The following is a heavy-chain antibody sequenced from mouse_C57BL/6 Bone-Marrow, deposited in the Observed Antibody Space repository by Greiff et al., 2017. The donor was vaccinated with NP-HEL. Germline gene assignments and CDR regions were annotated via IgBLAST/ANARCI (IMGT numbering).Heavy chain of an antibody. CDR2: IHPNSGST. CDR1: GYTFTSYW. J-gene: IGHJ2*01. Sequence: QVQLQQSGAELVKPGASVKLSCKASGYTFTSYWMHWVKQRPGQGLEWIGMIHPNSGSTNYNEKFKSKATLTVDKSSSTAYMQLSSLTSEDSAVYYCARMDYGYGNYFDYWGQGTTLTVSS. V-gene: IGHV1-64*01. D-gene: IGHD2-10*02. CDR3: ARMDYGYGNYFDY.